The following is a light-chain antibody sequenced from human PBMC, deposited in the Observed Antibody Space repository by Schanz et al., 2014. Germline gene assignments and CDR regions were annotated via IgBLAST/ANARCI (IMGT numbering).Light chain of an antibody. V-gene: IGLV1-40*01. J-gene: IGLJ3*02. Sequence: QSVLTQPPSVSGAPGQRVTISCTGSSSNIGAGHDVHWYQQLPGTAPKLLIYSNNNRPSGVPDRFSGSKSGNSASLAITGLQAEDEADYYCGTWDSSLSANVFGGGTKLTVL. CDR3: GTWDSSLSANV. CDR1: SSNIGAGHD. CDR2: SNN.